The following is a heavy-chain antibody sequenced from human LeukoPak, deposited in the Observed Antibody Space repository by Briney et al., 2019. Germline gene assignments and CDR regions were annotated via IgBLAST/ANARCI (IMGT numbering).Heavy chain of an antibody. CDR3: ARRYCSGGSCYHQFDY. V-gene: IGHV3-23*01. CDR2: IRGSGGST. J-gene: IGHJ4*02. D-gene: IGHD2-15*01. CDR1: GFTFSSYA. Sequence: GGSLRLSCAASGFTFSSYAMSWVRQAPGKGLEWVSAIRGSGGSTYYADSVKGRFTISRDNSKNTLYLQMNSLRAEDTAVYYCARRYCSGGSCYHQFDYWGQGTLVTVSS.